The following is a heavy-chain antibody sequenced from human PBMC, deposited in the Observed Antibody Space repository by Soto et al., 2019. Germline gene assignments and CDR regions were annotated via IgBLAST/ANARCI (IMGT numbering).Heavy chain of an antibody. Sequence: QVQLVQSGAEVKKPGSSVKVSCKASGGTFSSYAISWVRQAPGQGLEWMGGIIPIFGTATYAQQFQGRVTITADESTSTAYMELSSLRSGDTAVYYCARDRGYCSGGSCYDLDYWGQGTLVTVSS. CDR3: ARDRGYCSGGSCYDLDY. CDR1: GGTFSSYA. J-gene: IGHJ4*02. CDR2: IIPIFGTA. D-gene: IGHD2-15*01. V-gene: IGHV1-69*01.